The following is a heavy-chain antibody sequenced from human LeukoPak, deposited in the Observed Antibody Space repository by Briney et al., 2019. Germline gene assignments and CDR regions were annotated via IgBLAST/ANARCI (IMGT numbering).Heavy chain of an antibody. V-gene: IGHV1-46*01. CDR3: ARVYGSGSYQNPQYYFDY. Sequence: ASVTVSCKASGYTFTSYYMHWVRQAPGQGLEWMGIINPSGGSTSYAQKFQGRVTMTRDTSTSTVYMELSSLRSEDTAVYYCARVYGSGSYQNPQYYFDYWGQGTLVTVSS. CDR1: GYTFTSYY. CDR2: INPSGGST. D-gene: IGHD3-10*01. J-gene: IGHJ4*02.